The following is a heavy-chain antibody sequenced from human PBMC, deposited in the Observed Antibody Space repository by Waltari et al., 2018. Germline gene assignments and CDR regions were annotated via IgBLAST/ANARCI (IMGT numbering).Heavy chain of an antibody. J-gene: IGHJ4*02. Sequence: QVNLVESGGGVVQPGGSLRPSCATSGFTFSNFGMHWVRQAPGKGLEWVALIWFDGSDKFYADSVRGRFTISRDNSARTLYLDMDSLRLDDTSMYYCAKDAFGNTYLDFWGQGTLVTVSS. V-gene: IGHV3-30*02. CDR1: GFTFSNFG. D-gene: IGHD2-2*02. CDR3: AKDAFGNTYLDF. CDR2: IWFDGSDK.